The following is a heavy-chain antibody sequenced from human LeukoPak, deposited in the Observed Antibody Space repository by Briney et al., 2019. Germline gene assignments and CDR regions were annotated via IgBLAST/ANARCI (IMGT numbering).Heavy chain of an antibody. V-gene: IGHV1-2*02. CDR1: GYTSTGYY. CDR3: ARDHRIGTLEGYYYMDV. J-gene: IGHJ6*03. Sequence: ASVKVSCKASGYTSTGYYMHWVRQAPGQGLEWMGWINPNSGGTNYAQKFQGRVTMTRDTSISTAYMELSRLRSDDTAVYYCARDHRIGTLEGYYYMDVWGKGTTVTVSS. CDR2: INPNSGGT. D-gene: IGHD1-1*01.